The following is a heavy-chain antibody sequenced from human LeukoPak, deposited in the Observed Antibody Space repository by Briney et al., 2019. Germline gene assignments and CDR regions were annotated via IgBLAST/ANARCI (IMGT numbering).Heavy chain of an antibody. V-gene: IGHV3-66*01. CDR3: ARDSVAAAGPLDY. J-gene: IGHJ4*02. CDR2: IYSGGST. Sequence: GGSLRLSCAASGFTVSSNYMSWVRQAPGKGLEWVSVIYSGGSTYYADSVKGRFTISRDNSKNTLYLQMNSLRAEDTAVYYCARDSVAAAGPLDYWGQGTLVTVSS. CDR1: GFTVSSNY. D-gene: IGHD6-13*01.